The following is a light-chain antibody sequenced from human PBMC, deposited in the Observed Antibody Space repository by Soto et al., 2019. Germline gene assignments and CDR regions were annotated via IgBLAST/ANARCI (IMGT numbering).Light chain of an antibody. V-gene: IGLV2-14*02. Sequence: QSVLTQPASVSGAPGQSITISCSGISNDAGGYYLVSWYQQHPGQAPKLIIYEVGNRPSGVSNRFSGSKSGNTASLTISGFQAEDEADYYCNSYTSSSTHVFGTGTKVTVL. CDR2: EVG. CDR3: NSYTSSSTHV. CDR1: SNDAGGYYL. J-gene: IGLJ1*01.